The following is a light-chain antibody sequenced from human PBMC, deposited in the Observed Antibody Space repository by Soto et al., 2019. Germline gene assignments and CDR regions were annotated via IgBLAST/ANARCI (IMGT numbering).Light chain of an antibody. CDR1: QGISNY. Sequence: IQLTQSPSSLSASVGDRVTITCRASQGISNYLAWYQQKPGRAPKLLIYLASTLQGGVPSRFSGSGSGTEFTLTISSLQPDDFATYYCQHYNSYSEAFGQGTKVDIK. J-gene: IGKJ1*01. CDR3: QHYNSYSEA. CDR2: LAS. V-gene: IGKV1-9*01.